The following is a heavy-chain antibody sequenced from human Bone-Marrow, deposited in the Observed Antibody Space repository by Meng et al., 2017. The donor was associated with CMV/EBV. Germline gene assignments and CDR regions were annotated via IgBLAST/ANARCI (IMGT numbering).Heavy chain of an antibody. CDR1: GYTFTGYY. Sequence: QVQLVQPGAEVKKPGASVTVSCTASGYTFTGYYMHWVRQAPGQGLEWMGWINPNSGGTNYAQKFQGRVTMTRDTSISTAYMELSRLRSDDTAVYYCASLGLIAAAGSYFDYWGQGTLVTVSS. CDR3: ASLGLIAAAGSYFDY. J-gene: IGHJ4*02. D-gene: IGHD6-13*01. CDR2: INPNSGGT. V-gene: IGHV1-2*02.